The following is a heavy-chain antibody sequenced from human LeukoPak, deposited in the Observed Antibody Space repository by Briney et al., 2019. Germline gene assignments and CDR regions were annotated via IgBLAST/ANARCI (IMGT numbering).Heavy chain of an antibody. CDR1: GFPFSGNY. J-gene: IGHJ4*02. CDR2: ISSSSSTI. Sequence: GGSLRLSCEASGFPFSGNYMSWVREARGKGLEWVSYISSSSSTIYYADSVEGRFTLSRDNAKNSLYLKMKRVRGEDRAVYYCARAFAADIIAAAGTMGYWGQGTLVTVSS. CDR3: ARAFAADIIAAAGTMGY. D-gene: IGHD6-13*01. V-gene: IGHV3-11*04.